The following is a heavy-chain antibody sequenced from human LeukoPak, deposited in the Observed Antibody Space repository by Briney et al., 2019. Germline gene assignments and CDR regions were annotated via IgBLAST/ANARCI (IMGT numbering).Heavy chain of an antibody. CDR2: INHSGST. CDR1: GGSFSGYY. CDR3: ARGYCSSTSCYRDHYYYGMDV. V-gene: IGHV4-34*01. Sequence: SETLSLTCAVYGGSFSGYYWSWIRQPPGKGLEWIGEINHSGSTNYNPSLKSRVTISVDTSKNQLSLKLSSVTAADTAVYYCARGYCSSTSCYRDHYYYGMDVWGQGTTVTVSS. D-gene: IGHD2-2*01. J-gene: IGHJ6*02.